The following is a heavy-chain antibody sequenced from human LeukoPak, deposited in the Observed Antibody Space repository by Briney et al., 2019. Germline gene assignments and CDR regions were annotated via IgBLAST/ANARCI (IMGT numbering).Heavy chain of an antibody. J-gene: IGHJ4*02. CDR2: ISYDGSNK. Sequence: PGGSRTLSCVAAGFTSSRHGMRWVRQAQGKGREWVAVISYDGSNKCYADSVKGRFTISRENSKNTLYVQMNSLRAEDTAVYYCAKEVAVAGLDYWGQGTLVTVSS. V-gene: IGHV3-30*18. CDR3: AKEVAVAGLDY. D-gene: IGHD6-19*01. CDR1: GFTSSRHG.